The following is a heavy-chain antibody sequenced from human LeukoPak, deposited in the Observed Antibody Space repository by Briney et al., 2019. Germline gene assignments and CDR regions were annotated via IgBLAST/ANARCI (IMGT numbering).Heavy chain of an antibody. CDR3: AKESPDYYDSSGYQSVSGLDC. V-gene: IGHV3-23*01. D-gene: IGHD3-22*01. J-gene: IGHJ4*02. CDR2: ISGSGVGT. CDR1: VFTSSSYA. Sequence: PVGSLSLSCVASVFTSSSYAMSWGRQTPGKGLGWVSAISGSGVGTYFADSVKGRFTISRDSSKNTLYLQMNSLRAEDTAVYYCAKESPDYYDSSGYQSVSGLDCWGQGTLVTVSS.